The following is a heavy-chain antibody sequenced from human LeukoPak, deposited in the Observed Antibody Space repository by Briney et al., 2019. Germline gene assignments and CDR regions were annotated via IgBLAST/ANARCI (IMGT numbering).Heavy chain of an antibody. CDR1: GFAVSSDY. CDR3: ARDNDSPDAFDI. J-gene: IGHJ3*02. CDR2: IPRGGST. V-gene: IGHV3-53*01. Sequence: GGSLRLSCAASGFAVSSDYMTWVRQAPGKGLEWVSVIPRGGSTYYADSVRGRFTISRDNSKDTLFLQMNSLRADDTAVYYCARDNDSPDAFDIWGQGTMVTVSS. D-gene: IGHD5-18*01.